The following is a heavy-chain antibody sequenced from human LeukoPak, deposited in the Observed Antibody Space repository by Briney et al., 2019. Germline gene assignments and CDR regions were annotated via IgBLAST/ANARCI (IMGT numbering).Heavy chain of an antibody. Sequence: SETLSLTCTVSGGSISSYYWSWIRQPAGKGLEWIGRIYTSGSTNYNPSLKSRVTISVDTSKNQFSLKLSSVTAADTAVYYCARPFYYYDSSGYKLSWFDPWGQGTLVTVSS. CDR1: GGSISSYY. CDR2: IYTSGST. D-gene: IGHD3-22*01. V-gene: IGHV4-4*07. J-gene: IGHJ5*02. CDR3: ARPFYYYDSSGYKLSWFDP.